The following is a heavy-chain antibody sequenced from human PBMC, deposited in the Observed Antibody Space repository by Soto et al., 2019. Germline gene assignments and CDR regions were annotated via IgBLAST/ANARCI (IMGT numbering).Heavy chain of an antibody. CDR2: INHSGST. J-gene: IGHJ6*03. V-gene: IGHV4-34*01. D-gene: IGHD3-9*01. CDR3: ARTVLGPDLLADSFVDYYYYMDV. Sequence: PSETLSLTCAVYGWSFSGYYWSWIRQPPGKGLEWIGEINHSGSTNYNPSLKSRVTISVDTSKNQFSLKLSSVTAADTALYYCARTVLGPDLLADSFVDYYYYMDVWGQGTTVTVSS. CDR1: GWSFSGYY.